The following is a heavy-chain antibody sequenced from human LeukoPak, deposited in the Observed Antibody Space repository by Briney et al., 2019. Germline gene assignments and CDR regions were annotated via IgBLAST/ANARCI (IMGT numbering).Heavy chain of an antibody. J-gene: IGHJ4*02. CDR1: GFTFSDYY. CDR3: AKVLRWVRGVPFDY. V-gene: IGHV3-7*01. D-gene: IGHD3-10*01. CDR2: IKQDGSEK. Sequence: PGGSLRLSCVASGFTFSDYYMSWVRQPPGKGLEWVANIKQDGSEKYYVDSVKGRFTISRDNAKNSLFLQMNSLRAEDTAVYYCAKVLRWVRGVPFDYWGQGTLVTVSS.